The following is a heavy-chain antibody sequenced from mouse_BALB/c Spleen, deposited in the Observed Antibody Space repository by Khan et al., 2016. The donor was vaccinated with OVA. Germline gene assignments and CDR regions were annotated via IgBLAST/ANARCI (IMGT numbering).Heavy chain of an antibody. Sequence: QVQLKESGPGLVQPSQSLSITCTVSGFSLTSYGVHWVRQSPGKGLEWLGVIWSGGSTDYNAALISRLSISKDNSKSQVFFKMNSLQANDTAIYXCARIFIGTTDYAMDYWGQGTSVTVSS. V-gene: IGHV2-2*02. CDR2: IWSGGST. CDR3: ARIFIGTTDYAMDY. D-gene: IGHD2-14*01. CDR1: GFSLTSYG. J-gene: IGHJ4*01.